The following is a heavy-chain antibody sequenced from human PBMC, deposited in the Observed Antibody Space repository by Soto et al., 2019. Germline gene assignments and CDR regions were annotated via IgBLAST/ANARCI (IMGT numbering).Heavy chain of an antibody. CDR3: SRDRFYSWRPLGFDP. J-gene: IGHJ5*02. CDR1: GGTFSSYA. D-gene: IGHD2-2*02. V-gene: IGHV1-69*06. CDR2: IIPIFGTE. Sequence: SVKVSCKASGGTFSSYAISWVRQAPGQGLEWMGGIIPIFGTENYAQKFQARVTVSAVKSASTVYLDLNSLTSEDTALYYCSRDRFYSWRPLGFDPWAQGSLVTVSS.